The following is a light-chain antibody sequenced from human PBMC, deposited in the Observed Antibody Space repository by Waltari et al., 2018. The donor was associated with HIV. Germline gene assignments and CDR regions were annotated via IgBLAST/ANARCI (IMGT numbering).Light chain of an antibody. CDR3: QQLNSYPPT. CDR2: AAS. V-gene: IGKV1-9*01. CDR1: QGISSY. J-gene: IGKJ4*02. Sequence: DIQLTQSPSFLSASVGDRVTITCRASQGISSYLAWYQQKPGKAPKLLCYAASTWQSGVPSRFSGSGSGTEFTLTVSSLQPEDVATYYGQQLNSYPPTFGGGTKVEIK.